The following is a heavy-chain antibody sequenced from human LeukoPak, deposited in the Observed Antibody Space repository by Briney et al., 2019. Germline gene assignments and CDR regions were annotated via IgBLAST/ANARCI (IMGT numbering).Heavy chain of an antibody. V-gene: IGHV1-46*01. CDR1: GYTFTGYY. CDR3: ARDPRYYGSGSYYNEKIDWFDP. D-gene: IGHD3-10*01. CDR2: INPSGGST. J-gene: IGHJ5*02. Sequence: ASVKVSCKASGYTFTGYYMHWVRQAPGQGLEWMGIINPSGGSTSYAQKFQGRVTMTRDTSTSTVYMELSSLRSEDTAVYYCARDPRYYGSGSYYNEKIDWFDPWGQGTLVTVSS.